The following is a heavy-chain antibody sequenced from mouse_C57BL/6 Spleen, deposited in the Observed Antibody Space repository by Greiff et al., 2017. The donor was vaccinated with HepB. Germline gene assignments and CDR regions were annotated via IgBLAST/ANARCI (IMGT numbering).Heavy chain of an antibody. D-gene: IGHD4-1*01. Sequence: VQLQQSGAELVRPGASVTLSCKASGYTFTDYEMHWVKQTPVHGLEWIGAIDPENGGTAYNQKFKGKAILTADKSSSTAYMELRSLTYEDSAVYYCTRGGWDWFAYWGQGTLVTVSA. J-gene: IGHJ3*01. V-gene: IGHV1-15*01. CDR2: IDPENGGT. CDR1: GYTFTDYE. CDR3: TRGGWDWFAY.